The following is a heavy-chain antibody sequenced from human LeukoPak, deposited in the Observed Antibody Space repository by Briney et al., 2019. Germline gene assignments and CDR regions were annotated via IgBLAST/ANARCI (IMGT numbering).Heavy chain of an antibody. J-gene: IGHJ4*02. D-gene: IGHD3-9*01. V-gene: IGHV3-23*01. Sequence: HSGGSLRLSCAASGFTFSSYVMSWVRQAPGKGLEWVSGISGSGGSTYYADSVKGRFTISRDNSKNTLYLQMNGLRAEDTAVYYCAKGRDILTGLVDYWGQGTLVTVSS. CDR3: AKGRDILTGLVDY. CDR1: GFTFSSYV. CDR2: ISGSGGST.